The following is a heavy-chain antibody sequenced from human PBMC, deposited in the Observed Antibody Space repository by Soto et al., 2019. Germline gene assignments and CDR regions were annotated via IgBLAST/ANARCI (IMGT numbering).Heavy chain of an antibody. Sequence: EVHLVESGGGLVHPGGSLRLSCTVSGFTFSTYWMHWVRQAPGKGPVWVSRISGDGGVTNYADSLKGRFTISRDNAKNTLYLQMNSLRAEDTAVYYCARDSGTSTFDYWGQGTLVTVSS. J-gene: IGHJ4*02. CDR2: ISGDGGVT. D-gene: IGHD1-26*01. CDR3: ARDSGTSTFDY. CDR1: GFTFSTYW. V-gene: IGHV3-74*01.